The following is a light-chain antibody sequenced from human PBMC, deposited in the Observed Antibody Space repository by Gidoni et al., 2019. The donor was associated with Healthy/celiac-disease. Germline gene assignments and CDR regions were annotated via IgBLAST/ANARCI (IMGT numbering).Light chain of an antibody. CDR2: AAS. CDR3: QQSYSTPT. J-gene: IGKJ1*01. Sequence: DIQMTQSPSSLSASVGDRVTITCRASQSISSYLNWYQQKPGKAPELLSYAASSLQSGVPSRFSGSGSGTDFTLTISSLQPEDFATYFCQQSYSTPTFGQGTKVEIK. CDR1: QSISSY. V-gene: IGKV1-39*01.